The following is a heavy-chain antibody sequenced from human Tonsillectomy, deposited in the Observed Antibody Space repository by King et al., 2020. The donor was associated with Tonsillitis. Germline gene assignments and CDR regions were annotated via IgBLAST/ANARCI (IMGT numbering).Heavy chain of an antibody. V-gene: IGHV3-9*01. J-gene: IGHJ6*02. Sequence: VQLVESGGDLVQPGRSLRLSCAASGFTFADYAMHWVRQAPGKGLEWVSGISWNSGYIGYADSVKGRFTISRDNAKNSLYLQMNSLRAEDTALYYCAKEGGHDNYTSWYYYGMDVWGQGTTVTVSS. D-gene: IGHD4-11*01. CDR2: ISWNSGYI. CDR1: GFTFADYA. CDR3: AKEGGHDNYTSWYYYGMDV.